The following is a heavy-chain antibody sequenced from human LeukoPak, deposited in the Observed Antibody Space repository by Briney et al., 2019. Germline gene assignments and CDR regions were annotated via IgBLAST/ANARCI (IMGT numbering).Heavy chain of an antibody. CDR3: ARGEQPDY. J-gene: IGHJ4*02. Sequence: GGSLRLSCAASGFTFSSYAMHCVRQAPGKGLEYVSAISSNGGSTYYANSVKGRFTISRDNSKDTLYLQMGSLRAEDMAVYYCARGEQPDYWGQGTLVTVSS. V-gene: IGHV3-64*01. CDR2: ISSNGGST. D-gene: IGHD1-26*01. CDR1: GFTFSSYA.